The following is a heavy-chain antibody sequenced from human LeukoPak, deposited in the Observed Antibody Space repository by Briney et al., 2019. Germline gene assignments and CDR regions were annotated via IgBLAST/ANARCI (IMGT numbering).Heavy chain of an antibody. CDR2: INPSGGST. D-gene: IGHD3-22*01. V-gene: IGHV1-46*01. CDR1: GYTSTSYY. J-gene: IGHJ3*02. Sequence: ASVKVSCKASGYTSTSYYMHWVQQAPGQGLEWMGIINPSGGSTSYAQKFQGRVTMTRDTSTSTVYMELSSLRSEDTAVYYCARVKPNYYDSSAYGTFDIWGQGTMVTVSS. CDR3: ARVKPNYYDSSAYGTFDI.